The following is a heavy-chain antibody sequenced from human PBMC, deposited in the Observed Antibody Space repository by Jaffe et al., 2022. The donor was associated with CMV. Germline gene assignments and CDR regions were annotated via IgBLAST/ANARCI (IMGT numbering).Heavy chain of an antibody. CDR3: VGVRQLGDSFDI. CDR1: GFIFSTYN. Sequence: EEQLVESGGGLVQPGGSLRLSCAASGFIFSTYNMNWVRQAPGKGLEWVSGISRSSSIIYYADSVKGRFTISRDNAKSSLYLQMDSLRDVDTAVYYCVGVRQLGDSFDIWGQGTMVTVSS. CDR2: ISRSSSII. V-gene: IGHV3-48*02. J-gene: IGHJ3*02. D-gene: IGHD1-1*01.